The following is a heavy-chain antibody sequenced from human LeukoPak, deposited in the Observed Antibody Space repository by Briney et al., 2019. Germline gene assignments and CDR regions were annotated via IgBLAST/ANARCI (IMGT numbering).Heavy chain of an antibody. CDR1: GFTFSSYA. J-gene: IGHJ3*02. CDR3: AKDSLTYYYDSSGYSAFDI. Sequence: GGSLRLSCAASGFTFSSYAMSWVRQAPGKGLEWVSAISGSGGSTYYADSVKGRFTISRDNSKNTLYLQLNSLRAEDTAVYYCAKDSLTYYYDSSGYSAFDIWGQGTMVTVSS. V-gene: IGHV3-23*01. D-gene: IGHD3-22*01. CDR2: ISGSGGST.